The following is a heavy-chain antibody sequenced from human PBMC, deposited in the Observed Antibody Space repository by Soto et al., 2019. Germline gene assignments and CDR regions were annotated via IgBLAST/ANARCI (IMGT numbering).Heavy chain of an antibody. J-gene: IGHJ6*03. Sequence: ASVKVSCKASGYTFTSYDINWVRQATGQGLEWMGWMNPNSGNTGYAQKFQGRVTMTRNTSISTAYMELSSLRSEDTAVYYCARGVRDQLLRVYYYYMDVWGKGTTVTVSS. CDR3: ARGVRDQLLRVYYYYMDV. CDR2: MNPNSGNT. D-gene: IGHD2-2*01. V-gene: IGHV1-8*01. CDR1: GYTFTSYD.